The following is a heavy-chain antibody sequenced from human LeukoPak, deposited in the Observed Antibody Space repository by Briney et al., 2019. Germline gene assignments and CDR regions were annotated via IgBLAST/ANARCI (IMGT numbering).Heavy chain of an antibody. V-gene: IGHV3-74*01. CDR2: IKSDGSIT. Sequence: PGGSLRLSCATSGFTFSHYWMLWVRQAPGKGLVWVSNIKSDGSITNYADFVRGRFTISRDNAKNILYLQINSLRAEDTAVYYCGRDNNYKVDVWGKGTTVTVSS. CDR3: GRDNNYKVDV. D-gene: IGHD4-11*01. CDR1: GFTFSHYW. J-gene: IGHJ6*04.